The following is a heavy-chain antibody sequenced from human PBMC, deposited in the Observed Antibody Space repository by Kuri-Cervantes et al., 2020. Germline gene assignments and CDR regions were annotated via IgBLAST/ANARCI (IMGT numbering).Heavy chain of an antibody. Sequence: ESLKISCTVSGGSSSSYYWSWIRQPPGKGLEWIGYIYYSGSTNYNPSLKSRVTISVDTSKNQFSLKLSSVTAADTAVYYCARVQASYYYYYYMDVWGKGTTVTVSS. D-gene: IGHD4-11*01. CDR2: IYYSGST. V-gene: IGHV4-59*01. J-gene: IGHJ6*03. CDR3: ARVQASYYYYYYMDV. CDR1: GGSSSSYY.